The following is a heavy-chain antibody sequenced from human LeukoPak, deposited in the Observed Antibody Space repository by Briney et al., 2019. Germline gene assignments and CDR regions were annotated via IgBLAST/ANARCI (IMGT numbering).Heavy chain of an antibody. CDR1: GFTFSSYG. CDR3: ARDFTLQLVAY. V-gene: IGHV3-33*01. Sequence: PGGSLRLSCAASGFTFSSYGFHWVRQAPGKGLEWVAVIWSDGSYKYYADSVKGRFTISRDDSKNTLYLQMNSLRAEDTAVYYCARDFTLQLVAYFGHGTLVTVFS. J-gene: IGHJ4*01. D-gene: IGHD5-24*01. CDR2: IWSDGSYK.